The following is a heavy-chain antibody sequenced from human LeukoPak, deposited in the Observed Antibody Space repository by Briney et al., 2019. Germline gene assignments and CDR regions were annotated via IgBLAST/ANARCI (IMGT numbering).Heavy chain of an antibody. Sequence: SGGSLRLSCAASGFTFDDYAMHWVRHAPGKGLEWVSGISWNSGSIGYADSVKGRFTISRDNAKNSLYLQMNSLRAEDTALYYCAKDRRLGELSLYYFDYWGQGTLVTVSS. D-gene: IGHD3-16*02. CDR1: GFTFDDYA. J-gene: IGHJ4*02. CDR3: AKDRRLGELSLYYFDY. V-gene: IGHV3-9*01. CDR2: ISWNSGSI.